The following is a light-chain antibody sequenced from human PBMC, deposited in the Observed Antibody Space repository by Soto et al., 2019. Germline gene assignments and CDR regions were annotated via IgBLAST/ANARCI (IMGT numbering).Light chain of an antibody. V-gene: IGLV1-51*01. CDR2: DNN. J-gene: IGLJ1*01. CDR1: SSNIGNNY. CDR3: GTWDSSLSAGV. Sequence: QSVLTQPPSVSAAPGQKVTISCSGSSSNIGNNYVSWYQQLPGTAPKLLIFDNNKRPSGIPDRFSGSKSGTSATLGITRLQTGDEADYYCGTWDSSLSAGVFGTGTKVTVL.